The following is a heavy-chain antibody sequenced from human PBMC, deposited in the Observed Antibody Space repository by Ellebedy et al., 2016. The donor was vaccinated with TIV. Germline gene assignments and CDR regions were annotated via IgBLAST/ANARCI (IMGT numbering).Heavy chain of an antibody. V-gene: IGHV3-43*01. J-gene: IGHJ6*02. Sequence: GGSLRLXCAASGFTFDDYTMHWVRQAPGKGLEWVSLISWDGGSTYYADSVKGRFTISRDNSRTTLYLQMNSLRAEDTAVYYCARGQDCTSTSCSHYYYYYGMDVWGQGTTVTVSS. D-gene: IGHD2-2*01. CDR1: GFTFDDYT. CDR3: ARGQDCTSTSCSHYYYYYGMDV. CDR2: ISWDGGST.